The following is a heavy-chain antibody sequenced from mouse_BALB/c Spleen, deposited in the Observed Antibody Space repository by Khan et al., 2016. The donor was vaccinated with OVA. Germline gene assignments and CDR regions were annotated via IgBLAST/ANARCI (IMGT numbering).Heavy chain of an antibody. Sequence: QVQLKESGPGLVAPSQSLSITCTVSGFSLTDYSVHWVRQPPGKGLEWLGLIWGDGSTDYNSALKSRLSISKDKSKSQVFLKMNSLQTDDTARYYCARDWGTGTAFDYWGQGTTLTVSS. CDR3: ARDWGTGTAFDY. J-gene: IGHJ2*01. D-gene: IGHD4-1*01. CDR2: IWGDGST. CDR1: GFSLTDYS. V-gene: IGHV2-6-7*01.